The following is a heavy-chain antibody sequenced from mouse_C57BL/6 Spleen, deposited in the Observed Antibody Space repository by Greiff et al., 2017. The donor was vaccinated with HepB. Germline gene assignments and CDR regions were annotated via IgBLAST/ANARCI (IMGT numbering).Heavy chain of an antibody. V-gene: IGHV14-2*01. CDR2: IDPEDGAT. CDR3: ARTVVDYAMDY. J-gene: IGHJ4*01. Sequence: EVMLVESGAELVKPGASVKLSCTASGFNIKDYSMHWVKQRTEQGLEWIGRIDPEDGATKSAPKFKGKATITADTASNTAYLQLSSLTSEDTAVYYCARTVVDYAMDYWGQGTSVTVSS. D-gene: IGHD1-1*01. CDR1: GFNIKDYS.